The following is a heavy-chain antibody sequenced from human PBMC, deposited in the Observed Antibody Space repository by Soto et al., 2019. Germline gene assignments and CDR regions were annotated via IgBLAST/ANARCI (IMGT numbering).Heavy chain of an antibody. CDR1: GFTFSSYA. CDR2: SSGSGGST. V-gene: IGHV3-23*01. J-gene: IGHJ4*02. CDR3: AKRGSGSQFDY. Sequence: GGSLRLSCAASGFTFSSYAISWVPPAPGKGLEWVSVSSGSGGSTYYADSVKGRFTISRDNSKNTLYLQMNSLRAEDTAVYYCAKRGSGSQFDYRGQGTPVTVSS. D-gene: IGHD1-26*01.